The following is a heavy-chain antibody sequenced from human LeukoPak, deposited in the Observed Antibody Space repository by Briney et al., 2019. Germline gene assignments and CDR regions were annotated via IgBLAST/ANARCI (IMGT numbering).Heavy chain of an antibody. Sequence: SETLSLTCTVSSASISSYYWSWIRQPPGKGLEWIGYIYYSGSTNYNPSLKSRVTISLDTSKNQFSLKLSSVTAADTAVYYCASHNWFDPWGQGTLVTVSS. CDR2: IYYSGST. CDR1: SASISSYY. V-gene: IGHV4-59*08. J-gene: IGHJ5*02. CDR3: ASHNWFDP.